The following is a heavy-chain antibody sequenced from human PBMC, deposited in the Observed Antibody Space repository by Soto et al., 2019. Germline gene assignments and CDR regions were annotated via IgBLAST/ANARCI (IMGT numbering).Heavy chain of an antibody. CDR2: IYPRDSDI. CDR3: ARHYYYDSRAYYGMDV. D-gene: IGHD3-22*01. J-gene: IGHJ6*02. CDR1: GYTFPNYW. Sequence: RGESLKISCKGSGYTFPNYWIDWVRQMPGKGLEWMGIIYPRDSDIRYSPSFQGQVTISADKSINTAYLQWSSLKASDTAIYYCARHYYYDSRAYYGMDVWGQGATVTVSS. V-gene: IGHV5-51*01.